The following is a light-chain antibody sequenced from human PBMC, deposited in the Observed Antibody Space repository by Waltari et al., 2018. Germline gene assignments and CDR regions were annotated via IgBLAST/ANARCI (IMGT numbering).Light chain of an antibody. CDR1: FGSVSSPSL. J-gene: IGLJ3*02. CDR3: LMYMGSGIWV. V-gene: IGLV8-61*01. CDR2: KSN. Sequence: QHVVTQEPSLSVSPGRTVTLTCALSFGSVSSPSLLSCYQQTPGQAPRTLIYKSNTRSSGFPDRFSGSTLGNKAALTITGAQADDESDYYCLMYMGSGIWVFGGGTKLTVI.